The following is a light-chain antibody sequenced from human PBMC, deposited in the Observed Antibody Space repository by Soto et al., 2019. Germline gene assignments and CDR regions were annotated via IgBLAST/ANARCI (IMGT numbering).Light chain of an antibody. Sequence: QSALTQPASVSGSPGQSITISCTGTSSDVGHYDYVSWDQQHPGKAPRLMIYDVNNRPSGVSNRFSGSKSGNTASLTISGLQAEDEADYYCNSYSTSSTPLVFGGGTKVTVL. J-gene: IGLJ2*01. V-gene: IGLV2-14*03. CDR1: SSDVGHYDY. CDR3: NSYSTSSTPLV. CDR2: DVN.